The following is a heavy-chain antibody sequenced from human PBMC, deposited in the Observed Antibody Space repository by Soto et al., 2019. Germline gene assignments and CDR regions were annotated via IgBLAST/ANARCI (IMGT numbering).Heavy chain of an antibody. CDR3: AQEAPYYYYGMDV. V-gene: IGHV1-8*01. CDR1: GYTFTTYG. CDR2: MNPNSGDT. J-gene: IGHJ6*02. Sequence: QVQLVQSGAEVKKPGASVKVSCKASGYTFTTYGINWVRQAPGQGLEWVGWMNPNSGDTDYAQKFQGRVTMTANTAIRTSYMELSSLRSEDTAVYYCAQEAPYYYYGMDVWGQGTTVIVSS.